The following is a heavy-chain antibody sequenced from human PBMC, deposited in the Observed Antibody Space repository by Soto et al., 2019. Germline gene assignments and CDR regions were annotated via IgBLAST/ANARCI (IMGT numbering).Heavy chain of an antibody. CDR3: STSKFRYFRSTSCYYDY. CDR1: GFTFSKAC. V-gene: IGHV3-15*01. Sequence: PGGYLRLSSAASGFTFSKACMSWVRQAPGKGMEWVGRIKSKTDGGTTNYAAPVKCIFTISRDYSKNTLYLQMNSLNTVYTAVYYCSTSKFRYFRSTSCYYDYWGRGT. J-gene: IGHJ4*01. D-gene: IGHD2-2*01. CDR2: IKSKTDGGTT.